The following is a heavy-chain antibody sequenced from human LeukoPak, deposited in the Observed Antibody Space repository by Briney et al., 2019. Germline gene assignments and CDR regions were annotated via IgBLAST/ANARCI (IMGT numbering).Heavy chain of an antibody. CDR2: INHSGYT. CDR1: GESFSGYY. Sequence: SSETLSLTCAVYGESFSGYYWSWIRQPPGKGLEWIGEINHSGYTNYNPSLKSRVTILVDTSKKHFSLNLSSVTAADTAVYYCARLYKWNYGFDYWGQGTLVTASS. D-gene: IGHD1-7*01. CDR3: ARLYKWNYGFDY. V-gene: IGHV4-34*01. J-gene: IGHJ4*02.